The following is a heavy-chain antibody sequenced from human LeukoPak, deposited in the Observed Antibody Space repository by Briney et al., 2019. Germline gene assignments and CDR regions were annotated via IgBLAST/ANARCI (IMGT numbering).Heavy chain of an antibody. D-gene: IGHD2-2*01. J-gene: IGHJ4*02. V-gene: IGHV3-30*18. CDR1: GFTFSRHG. CDR3: AKGPLRGTAAAIDY. CDR2: ISYDGRNI. Sequence: PGRSLRLSCAPSGFTFSRHGMHWVRQAPGKGLEWVAVISYDGRNIHYPDSVKGRFTISRDISTDTLWLQMDSLRTEDTAVYYCAKGPLRGTAAAIDYWGQGTLVTVSS.